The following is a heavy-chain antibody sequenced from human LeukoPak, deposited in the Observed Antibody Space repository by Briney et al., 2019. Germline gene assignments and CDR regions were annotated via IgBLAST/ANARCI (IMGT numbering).Heavy chain of an antibody. Sequence: PGRSLRLSCAASGFTFSSYGMHWVRQAPGKELEWVAVIWYDGSNKYYADSVKGRFTISRDNSKNTLYLQMNSLRAEDTAVYYCARGSTMVRGVTAGYWGQGTLVTVSS. J-gene: IGHJ4*02. CDR3: ARGSTMVRGVTAGY. CDR1: GFTFSSYG. CDR2: IWYDGSNK. V-gene: IGHV3-33*01. D-gene: IGHD3-10*01.